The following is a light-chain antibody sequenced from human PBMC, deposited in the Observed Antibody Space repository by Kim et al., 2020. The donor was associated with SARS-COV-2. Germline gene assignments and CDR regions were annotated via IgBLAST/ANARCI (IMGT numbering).Light chain of an antibody. J-gene: IGKJ1*01. CDR3: QQYKTYS. CDR1: QNISMW. V-gene: IGKV1-5*01. Sequence: LSASGGDTVILTCRASQNISMWLAWYQQKPGKAPKLLIYDASNLESGVPSRFSGSGSGTDFTLTISSLQPDDFATYYCQQYKTYSFGQETKVDIK. CDR2: DAS.